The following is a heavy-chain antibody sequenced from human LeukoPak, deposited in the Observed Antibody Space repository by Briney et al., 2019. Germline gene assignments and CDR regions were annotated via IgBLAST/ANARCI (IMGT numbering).Heavy chain of an antibody. J-gene: IGHJ4*02. CDR1: GGSFSGYY. D-gene: IGHD6-13*01. CDR2: INHSGST. V-gene: IGHV4-34*01. Sequence: PSETPSLTCAVYGGSFSGYYWSWIRQPPGKGLEWIGEINHSGSTNYNPSLKSRVTISVDTSKNQFSLNLSSVTAADTAVYYCARGYSRAYYFDYWGQGTLVTVSS. CDR3: ARGYSRAYYFDY.